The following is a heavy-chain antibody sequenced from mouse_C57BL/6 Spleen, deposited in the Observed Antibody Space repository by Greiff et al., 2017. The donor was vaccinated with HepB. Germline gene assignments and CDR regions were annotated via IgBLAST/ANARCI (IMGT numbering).Heavy chain of an antibody. V-gene: IGHV1-26*01. CDR1: GYTFTDYY. J-gene: IGHJ3*01. CDR2: INPNNGGT. Sequence: EVQLQQSGPELVKPGASVKISCKASGYTFTDYYMNWVKQRHGKSLEWIGDINPNNGGTSYNQKFKGKATLTVDKSSSTAYMELRSLTSEGSAVYNCASIYDGSRWLAYWGQGTLVTVSA. D-gene: IGHD1-1*01. CDR3: ASIYDGSRWLAY.